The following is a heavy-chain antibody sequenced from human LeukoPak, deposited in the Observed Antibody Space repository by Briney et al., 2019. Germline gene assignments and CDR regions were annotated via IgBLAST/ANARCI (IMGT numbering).Heavy chain of an antibody. D-gene: IGHD3-9*01. J-gene: IGHJ5*02. CDR3: ARKGSLRYFDWAPKNWFDP. V-gene: IGHV1-2*02. Sequence: ASVKVSCKASGYTFTGYYMHWVRQAPGQGLEWMGWINPNSGGTNYAQKFQGRVTMTRDTSISTAYMELSSLRSEDTAVYYCARKGSLRYFDWAPKNWFDPWGQGTLVTVSS. CDR1: GYTFTGYY. CDR2: INPNSGGT.